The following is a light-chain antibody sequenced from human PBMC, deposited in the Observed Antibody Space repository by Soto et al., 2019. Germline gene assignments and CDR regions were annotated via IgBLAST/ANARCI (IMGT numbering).Light chain of an antibody. CDR2: GAS. Sequence: EIVMTQSPDTLSVSPGARATLSCRASQSIINNLAWYQQKPGQAPRLLIYGASIRATGFPARFSGSGSGTEFTLTISSLHSEDFAVYYCQQYNDWPPLTFGGGTKVEIK. V-gene: IGKV3-15*01. CDR3: QQYNDWPPLT. CDR1: QSIINN. J-gene: IGKJ4*01.